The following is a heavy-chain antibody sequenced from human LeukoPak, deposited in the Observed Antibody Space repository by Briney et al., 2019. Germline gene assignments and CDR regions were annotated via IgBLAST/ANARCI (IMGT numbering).Heavy chain of an antibody. J-gene: IGHJ4*02. Sequence: GGSLRLSCATSGFTFSSNAMSWVRQAPGKGLEWVSGISNSGGSTYDADSVKGRFTISRDNSKNTLFLQMNSLRAEDTAVYYCAKGVRGEPIFDYWGQGTLVTVSS. CDR1: GFTFSSNA. CDR2: ISNSGGST. D-gene: IGHD1-14*01. CDR3: AKGVRGEPIFDY. V-gene: IGHV3-23*01.